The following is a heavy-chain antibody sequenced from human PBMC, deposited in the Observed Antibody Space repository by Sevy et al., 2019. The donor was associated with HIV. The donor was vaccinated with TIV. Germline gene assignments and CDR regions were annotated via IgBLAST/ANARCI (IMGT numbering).Heavy chain of an antibody. CDR3: ARSMVRGVIITTYYYYGMDV. CDR2: ISGFGGTT. V-gene: IGHV3-23*01. J-gene: IGHJ6*02. CDR1: GFTFSSYA. D-gene: IGHD3-10*01. Sequence: GGSLRLSCAASGFTFSSYAMIWVRQAPGKGLEWVSGISGFGGTTYYADSVRGRFSISRDNSKNTLYLLLNSLRAEDTAVYFCARSMVRGVIITTYYYYGMDVWGHGTTVTVSS.